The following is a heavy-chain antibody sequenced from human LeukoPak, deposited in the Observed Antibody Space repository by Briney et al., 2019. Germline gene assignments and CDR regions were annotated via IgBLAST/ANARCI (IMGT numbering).Heavy chain of an antibody. CDR3: VKADYYDTSNYYYRYFQY. Sequence: GGSLRLSCAASGFTFSSYTMHWVRQAPGKGLEYVSAISSNGGSTYYADSVKGRFTISRDNSKNTLYLQMSSLRAEDTAVYYCVKADYYDTSNYYYRYFQYWGQGTLVTVSS. CDR1: GFTFSSYT. D-gene: IGHD3-22*01. CDR2: ISSNGGST. V-gene: IGHV3-64D*09. J-gene: IGHJ1*01.